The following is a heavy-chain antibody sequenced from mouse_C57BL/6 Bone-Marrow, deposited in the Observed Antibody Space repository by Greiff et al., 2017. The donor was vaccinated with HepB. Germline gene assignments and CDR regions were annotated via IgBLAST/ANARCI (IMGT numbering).Heavy chain of an antibody. CDR1: GYSFTDYN. V-gene: IGHV1-39*01. Sequence: QLQESGPELVKPGASVKISCKASGYSFTDYNMNWVKQSNGKSLEWIGVINPNYGTTSYNQKFKGKATLTVDQSSSTAYMQLNSLTSEDSAVYYCARWMGSSYGWYFDVWGTGTTVTVSS. CDR2: INPNYGTT. J-gene: IGHJ1*03. CDR3: ARWMGSSYGWYFDV. D-gene: IGHD1-1*01.